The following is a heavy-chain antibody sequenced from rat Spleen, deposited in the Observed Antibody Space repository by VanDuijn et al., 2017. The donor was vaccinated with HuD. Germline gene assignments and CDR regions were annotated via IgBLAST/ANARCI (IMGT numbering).Heavy chain of an antibody. Sequence: EVQLVESGGGLVQPGRSLKLSCAASGFPFSDYYMAWVRQAPTKGLEWVASINYDGGSTYYRESVKGRFIISRDNSEDTLYLQMNIRRSDDTATYYCTRRYSSNFFAYWGQGTLVTVSS. J-gene: IGHJ3*01. CDR1: GFPFSDYY. D-gene: IGHD1-2*01. CDR2: INYDGGST. CDR3: TRRYSSNFFAY. V-gene: IGHV5-20*01.